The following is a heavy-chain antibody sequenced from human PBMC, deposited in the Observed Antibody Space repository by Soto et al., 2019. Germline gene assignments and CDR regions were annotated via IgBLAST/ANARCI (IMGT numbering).Heavy chain of an antibody. J-gene: IGHJ4*02. Sequence: SGPTLVNPTQTLTLTCTFSGFSLSTTGVGVGWIRQPPGKALEWLALIYWNDDKRYRPSLKSRLTITKDTSKNQVVLTMTNMDPVDRATYYCAHRQGSGSFDSWGQGTLVTVSS. V-gene: IGHV2-5*01. D-gene: IGHD1-26*01. CDR2: IYWNDDK. CDR3: AHRQGSGSFDS. CDR1: GFSLSTTGVG.